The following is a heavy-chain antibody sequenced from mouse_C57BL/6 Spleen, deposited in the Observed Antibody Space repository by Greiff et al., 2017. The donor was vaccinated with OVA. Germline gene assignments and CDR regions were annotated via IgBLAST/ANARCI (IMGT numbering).Heavy chain of an antibody. Sequence: VQRVESGAELVRPGASVTLSCKASGYTFTDYEMHWVKQTPVHGLEWIGAIDPETGGTAYNQKFKGKAILTADKSSSTAYMELRSLTSEDSAVYYCTSDYGSSFSYWGQGTTLTVSS. CDR3: TSDYGSSFSY. J-gene: IGHJ2*01. D-gene: IGHD1-1*01. CDR2: IDPETGGT. V-gene: IGHV1-15*01. CDR1: GYTFTDYE.